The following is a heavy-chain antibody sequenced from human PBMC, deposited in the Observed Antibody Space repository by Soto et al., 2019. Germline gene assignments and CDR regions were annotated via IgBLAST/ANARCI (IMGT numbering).Heavy chain of an antibody. CDR3: ARYYYDSSGYYYGSRGAFDI. CDR2: IIPIFGTA. D-gene: IGHD3-22*01. J-gene: IGHJ3*02. V-gene: IGHV1-69*06. CDR1: GGTFSSYA. Sequence: SVKVSCKASGGTFSSYAISWVRQAPGQGLEWMGGIIPIFGTANYAQKFQGRVTITADKSTSTAYMELSSLRSEDTAVYYCARYYYDSSGYYYGSRGAFDIWGQGTMVTVSS.